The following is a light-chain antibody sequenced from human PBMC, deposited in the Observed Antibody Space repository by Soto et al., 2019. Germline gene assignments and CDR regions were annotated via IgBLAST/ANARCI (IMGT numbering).Light chain of an antibody. J-gene: IGLJ2*01. CDR3: CSYAGSITFT. Sequence: QSVLTQPASVSGSPGQSITISCTGTSSDVGNYNLFSWYQQHPGKAPKLIIYATRKRPSGVSNRYSGSKSGNTASLTISGLQAEDEATYHCCSYAGSITFTFGGGTKVTVL. V-gene: IGLV2-23*02. CDR2: ATR. CDR1: SSDVGNYNL.